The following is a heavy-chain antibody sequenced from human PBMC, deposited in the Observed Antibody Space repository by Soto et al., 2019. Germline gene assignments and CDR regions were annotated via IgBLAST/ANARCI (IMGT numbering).Heavy chain of an antibody. V-gene: IGHV4-30-4*01. J-gene: IGHJ5*02. CDR1: GGSVTSSAYY. CDR3: ARDVLLWFGGPNWFDP. D-gene: IGHD3-10*01. Sequence: QVQLQESGPGLVKPSQTLSLTCTVSGGSVTSSAYYWSWIRQPPGKGLEWIGYIYYSGSTYYNPSVKSRVNISVNTSKNQFSLKLSSVTAADTAVYYCARDVLLWFGGPNWFDPWGQGTLVTVSS. CDR2: IYYSGST.